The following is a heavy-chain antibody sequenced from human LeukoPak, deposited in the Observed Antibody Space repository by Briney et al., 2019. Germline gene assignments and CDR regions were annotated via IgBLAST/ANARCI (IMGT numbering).Heavy chain of an antibody. CDR3: ARARGGNTMVRGSYYMDV. Sequence: PSKTLSLTCAVYGGSFSGYYWSWIRQPPGKGLEWIGEINHSGSTNYNPSLKSRVTISVDTSKNQFSLKLSSVTAADTAVYYCARARGGNTMVRGSYYMDVWGKGTTVTVSS. J-gene: IGHJ6*03. D-gene: IGHD3-10*01. V-gene: IGHV4-34*01. CDR1: GGSFSGYY. CDR2: INHSGST.